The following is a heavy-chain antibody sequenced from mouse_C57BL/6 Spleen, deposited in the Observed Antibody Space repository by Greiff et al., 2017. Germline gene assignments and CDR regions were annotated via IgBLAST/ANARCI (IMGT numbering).Heavy chain of an antibody. Sequence: QVQLKESGAELVRPGASVTLSCKASGYTFTDYEMHWVKQTPVHGLEWIGAIDPETGGTAYNQKFKGKAILNADKSSSTAYMELRSLTSEDSAVYYCTRERLGRDYAMDYWGQGTSVTVSS. V-gene: IGHV1-15*01. CDR1: GYTFTDYE. D-gene: IGHD4-1*01. J-gene: IGHJ4*01. CDR2: IDPETGGT. CDR3: TRERLGRDYAMDY.